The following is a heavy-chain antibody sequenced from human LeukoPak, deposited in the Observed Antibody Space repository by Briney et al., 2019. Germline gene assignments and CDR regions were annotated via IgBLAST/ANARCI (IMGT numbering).Heavy chain of an antibody. CDR3: AVHSSGYYYYYMDV. J-gene: IGHJ6*03. CDR2: ISSSGRTI. V-gene: IGHV3-48*04. CDR1: GFTFRSYS. D-gene: IGHD6-19*01. Sequence: GGSLRLSCAASGFTFRSYSMNWVRQAPGKGLEWVSYISSSGRTIYYADSVKGRFTISRDNAKNSLYLQMNSLRAEDTAVYFCAVHSSGYYYYYMDVWGKGTTVTVSS.